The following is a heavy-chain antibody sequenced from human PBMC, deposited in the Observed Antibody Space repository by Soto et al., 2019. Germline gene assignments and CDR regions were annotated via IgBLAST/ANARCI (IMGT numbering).Heavy chain of an antibody. Sequence: ASVKVSCKASGYTFTSYAMHWVRQAPGQRLEWMGWINAGNGNTKYSQKFQGRVTITRDTSAGTAYMELSSLRSEDTAVYYCARDRPYYDYVWGSYRDYYYYGMDVWGQGTTVTVSS. CDR2: INAGNGNT. D-gene: IGHD3-16*02. V-gene: IGHV1-3*01. J-gene: IGHJ6*02. CDR1: GYTFTSYA. CDR3: ARDRPYYDYVWGSYRDYYYYGMDV.